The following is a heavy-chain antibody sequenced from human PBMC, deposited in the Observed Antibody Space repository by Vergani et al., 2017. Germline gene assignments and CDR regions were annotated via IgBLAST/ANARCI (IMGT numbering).Heavy chain of an antibody. CDR1: GFSLSTSGMC. Sequence: QVTLRESGPALVKPTQTLTLTCTFSGFSLSTSGMCVSWIRQPPGKALEWLALIDWDDDKYYSTSLKTRLTISKDTSKNQVVLTMTNMDPVDTATYYCARTTYDFWGGYYASLPYYYMDVWGKGTTVTVSS. D-gene: IGHD3-3*01. V-gene: IGHV2-70*01. CDR2: IDWDDDK. CDR3: ARTTYDFWGGYYASLPYYYMDV. J-gene: IGHJ6*03.